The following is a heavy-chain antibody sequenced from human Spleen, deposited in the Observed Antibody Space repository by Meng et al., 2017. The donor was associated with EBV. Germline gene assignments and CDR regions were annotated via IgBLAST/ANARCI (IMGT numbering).Heavy chain of an antibody. V-gene: IGHV4-34*02. CDR1: GWSFNGYY. J-gene: IGHJ2*01. CDR3: ATAGTGVTGDRWHFDH. CDR2: VNHGAST. D-gene: IGHD7-27*01. Sequence: HGQLQQWGAGVLKTSETLSLTCAVYGWSFNGYYWSWVRQSPAKGLEWIGEVNHGASTNYNPSLKSRVTISLDKSKNQFSLKLTSLTAADTAVYYCATAGTGVTGDRWHFDHWGRGTLVTVSS.